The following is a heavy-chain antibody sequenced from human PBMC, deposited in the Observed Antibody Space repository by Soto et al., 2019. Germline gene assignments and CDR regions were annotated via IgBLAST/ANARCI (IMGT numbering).Heavy chain of an antibody. J-gene: IGHJ4*02. Sequence: SETLSLTCSVSGASISSYHWSWIRQPPGKGLEWIGYIYYTGSTNYNPSLESRVTMSLDTSKNQFSLKLSSVTAADTAVYYCARLMATVTFDYWGQGTLVTVSS. CDR3: ARLMATVTFDY. CDR1: GASISSYH. V-gene: IGHV4-59*08. D-gene: IGHD4-17*01. CDR2: IYYTGST.